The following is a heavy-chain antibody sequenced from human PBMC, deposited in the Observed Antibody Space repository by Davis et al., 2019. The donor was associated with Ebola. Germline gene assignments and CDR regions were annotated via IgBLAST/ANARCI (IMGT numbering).Heavy chain of an antibody. CDR2: LGTSADT. D-gene: IGHD2-21*02. CDR1: GFIFGSYV. J-gene: IGHJ3*02. Sequence: GGSLRLSCAASGFIFGSYVMSWVRQAPGKGLEWVSTLGTSADTYYADSVKGRFTISRDNSRNTLYLQMNGLRVEDTAIYYCAKDTANIWFDIWGQGTMVTVSS. V-gene: IGHV3-23*01. CDR3: AKDTANIWFDI.